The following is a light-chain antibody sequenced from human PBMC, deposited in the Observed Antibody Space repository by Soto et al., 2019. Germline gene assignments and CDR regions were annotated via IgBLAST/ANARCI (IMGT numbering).Light chain of an antibody. CDR2: GAS. CDR3: QQHADWPLT. J-gene: IGKJ4*01. Sequence: EIVLTQSPGTLSLSPGERATLSCRASQSVSSNFLAWYQEKPGQAPRLLIYGASSRATGIPDRFSGSGSGTDFTLTISRLEPEDFAVYYCQQHADWPLTFGGGTKVDIK. CDR1: QSVSSNF. V-gene: IGKV3-20*01.